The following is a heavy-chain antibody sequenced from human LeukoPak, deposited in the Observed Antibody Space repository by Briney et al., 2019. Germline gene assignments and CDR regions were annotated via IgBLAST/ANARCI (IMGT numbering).Heavy chain of an antibody. J-gene: IGHJ4*02. V-gene: IGHV3-33*08. CDR3: ARRYSSGWYEGAFDY. D-gene: IGHD6-19*01. CDR1: GFTFSSYA. CDR2: IWYDGSNK. Sequence: GGSLRLSCAASGFTFSSYAMHWVRQAPGKGLEWVAVIWYDGSNKYYADSVKGRFTISRDNSKNTLYLQMNSLRAEDTAVYYCARRYSSGWYEGAFDYWGQGTLVTVSS.